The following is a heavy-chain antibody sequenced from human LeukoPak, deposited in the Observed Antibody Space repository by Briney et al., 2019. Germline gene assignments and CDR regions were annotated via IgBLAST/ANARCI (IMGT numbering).Heavy chain of an antibody. J-gene: IGHJ2*01. V-gene: IGHV3-23*01. CDR2: ISGRGDST. CDR1: RFTFSSYA. Sequence: GGSLRLSCAASRFTFSSYAMSWVRQAPGKGLEWVSTISGRGDSTYYADSVKGRFTISRDNSKNTLYLQMNTLRAEGTAVYYCAKAIAAPVWYFDLWGRGTLVTVSS. D-gene: IGHD6-13*01. CDR3: AKAIAAPVWYFDL.